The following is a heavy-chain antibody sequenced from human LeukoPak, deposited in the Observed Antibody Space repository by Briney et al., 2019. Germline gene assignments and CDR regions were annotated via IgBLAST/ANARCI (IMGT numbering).Heavy chain of an antibody. J-gene: IGHJ4*02. V-gene: IGHV5-51*01. D-gene: IGHD6-13*01. CDR2: IYPADSDT. CDR3: ARRIAGAGSDY. CDR1: GYSFTSYW. Sequence: GESLKISCKGSGYSFTSYWIGWVRQMPGKGLEWMGIIYPADSDTRYSPSFEGQVTISADMSIRTAYLQWSSLKASDTAMYYCARRIAGAGSDYRGQGTLVTVSS.